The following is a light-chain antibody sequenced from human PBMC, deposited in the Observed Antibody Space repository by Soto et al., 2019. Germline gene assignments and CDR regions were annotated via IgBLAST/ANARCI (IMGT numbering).Light chain of an antibody. Sequence: EIVLTQSPASLSVSPGERASLSCRASQSVRSKVAWYQQKPGQAPSLVIYDTYIRATGIPARFSGSGFGTEFTLTISSLQPEDFAVYYCQQYGSSITFGQGTRLEIK. CDR3: QQYGSSIT. CDR1: QSVRSK. CDR2: DTY. J-gene: IGKJ5*01. V-gene: IGKV3-15*01.